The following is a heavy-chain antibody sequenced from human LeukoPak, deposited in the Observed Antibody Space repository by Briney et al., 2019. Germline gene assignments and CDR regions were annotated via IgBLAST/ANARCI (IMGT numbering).Heavy chain of an antibody. J-gene: IGHJ4*02. Sequence: ASVKVSCKASGYTFTNYDINWVRQATGQGLEWVGWMNPDSGNTGYAQKFQGRVAMTRDTSISTAYMELSSLRSEDTAVYYCASRVYDSSGYYDFDSWGQGTLVTVSS. D-gene: IGHD3-22*01. CDR1: GYTFTNYD. CDR2: MNPDSGNT. V-gene: IGHV1-8*01. CDR3: ASRVYDSSGYYDFDS.